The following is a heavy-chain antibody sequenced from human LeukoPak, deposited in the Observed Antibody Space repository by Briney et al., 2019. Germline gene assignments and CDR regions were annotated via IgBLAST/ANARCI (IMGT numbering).Heavy chain of an antibody. CDR3: AGTIFGVVITENFDY. Sequence: GGSLRLSCAASGFTVSSNYMSWVRQAPGKGLEWVSVIYSDGSAFYADSVKGRFTLSRDNSKNTLFLQMNSLRAEDTAVYHCAGTIFGVVITENFDYWGQGTLVTVSS. V-gene: IGHV3-53*01. CDR2: IYSDGSA. D-gene: IGHD3-3*01. J-gene: IGHJ4*02. CDR1: GFTVSSNY.